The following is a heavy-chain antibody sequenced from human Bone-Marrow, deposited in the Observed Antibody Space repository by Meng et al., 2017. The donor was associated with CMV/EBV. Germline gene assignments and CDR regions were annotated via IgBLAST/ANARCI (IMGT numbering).Heavy chain of an antibody. CDR1: GFTFSSYS. J-gene: IGHJ6*02. CDR3: ARDASNHGMDL. CDR2: ISSSSSYI. Sequence: GGFLRLYCAASGFTFSSYSMNWVRQAPGKGLEWVSSISSSSSYIYYADSVNGRFTISRDNAKNSMYVQMNSLRAEDTAVYYCARDASNHGMDLWGHGTTVTVSS. V-gene: IGHV3-21*01.